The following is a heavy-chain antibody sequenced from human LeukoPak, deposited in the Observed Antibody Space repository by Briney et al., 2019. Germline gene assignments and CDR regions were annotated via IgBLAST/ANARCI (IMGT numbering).Heavy chain of an antibody. Sequence: GGSLRLSCAASGFTFSSYWMSWVRQAPGKGLEWVANIKQDGSEKYYVDSVKGRFTISRDNAKNSLYLQMNSLRAEDTAVYYCAREGGQLRYFAWLLRPTTDHDAFDIWGQGTMVTVSS. V-gene: IGHV3-7*03. D-gene: IGHD3-9*01. CDR1: GFTFSSYW. CDR2: IKQDGSEK. CDR3: AREGGQLRYFAWLLRPTTDHDAFDI. J-gene: IGHJ3*02.